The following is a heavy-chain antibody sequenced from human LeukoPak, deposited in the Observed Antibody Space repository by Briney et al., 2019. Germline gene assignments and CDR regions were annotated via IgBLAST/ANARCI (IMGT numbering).Heavy chain of an antibody. V-gene: IGHV3-23*01. D-gene: IGHD6-19*01. Sequence: PGGSLRLSCAASGFTFSSYAMSWVRQAPGKGLEWVSVISGSDGSTYYADSVKGRFTISGDNSKNTLYLQMNSLRAEDTAVFYCAKPRGEEWLVGLYDAFDIWGQGTMVTVSS. CDR2: ISGSDGST. CDR3: AKPRGEEWLVGLYDAFDI. CDR1: GFTFSSYA. J-gene: IGHJ3*02.